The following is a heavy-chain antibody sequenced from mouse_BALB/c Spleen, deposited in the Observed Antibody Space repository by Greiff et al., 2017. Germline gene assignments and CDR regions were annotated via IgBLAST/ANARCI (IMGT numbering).Heavy chain of an antibody. CDR2: IWSGGST. Sequence: QVQLQQSGPGLVQPSQSLSITCTVSGFSLTSYGVHWVRQSPGKGLEWLGVIWSGGSTDYNAAFISRLSISKDNSKSQVFFKMNSLQANDTAIYYCAKGGNRVYYYAMDYWGQGTSVTVSS. CDR1: GFSLTSYG. CDR3: AKGGNRVYYYAMDY. J-gene: IGHJ4*01. D-gene: IGHD2-1*01. V-gene: IGHV2-2*02.